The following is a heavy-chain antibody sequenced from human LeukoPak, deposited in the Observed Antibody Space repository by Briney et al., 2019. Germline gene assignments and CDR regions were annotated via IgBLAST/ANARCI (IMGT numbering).Heavy chain of an antibody. CDR3: ARRRHANNGVDV. CDR1: GDSVSTTTSI. Sequence: SQTLSLTCAISGDSVSTTTSIWNWLRQSPSRGLEWLGRTYYRSKWNYDYAGSVKSRITISPDTSENQFSLQLQFVTPEDSAVYYCARRRHANNGVDVWGQGTTVTVSS. V-gene: IGHV6-1*01. CDR2: TYYRSKWNY. J-gene: IGHJ6*02.